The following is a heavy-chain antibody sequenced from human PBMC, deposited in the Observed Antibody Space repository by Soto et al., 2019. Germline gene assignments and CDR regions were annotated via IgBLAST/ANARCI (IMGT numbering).Heavy chain of an antibody. D-gene: IGHD3-22*01. Sequence: SVKVSCKVSGYTLTELSMHWVRQAPGKGLEWMGGFDPEDGETIYAQKFQGRVTMTEDTSTDTAYMELSSLRSEDTAVYYCATAKSGYHLYYYYYGMDVWGQGTTVTVSS. CDR2: FDPEDGET. CDR1: GYTLTELS. V-gene: IGHV1-24*01. J-gene: IGHJ6*02. CDR3: ATAKSGYHLYYYYYGMDV.